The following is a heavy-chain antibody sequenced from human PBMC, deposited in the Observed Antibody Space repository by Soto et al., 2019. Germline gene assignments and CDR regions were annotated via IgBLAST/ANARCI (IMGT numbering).Heavy chain of an antibody. V-gene: IGHV4-30-2*01. CDR2: IYHSGST. CDR1: GGSIACGGYS. CDR3: ARATDR. Sequence: SETLSLTCAVSGGSIACGGYSWSCIRQPPGKGLEWIGYIYHSGSTYYTPSLKRRVTISVDRSNNQFSLTMSSVTAADTAVYYCARATDRCGQGTLVTVSP. J-gene: IGHJ5*02.